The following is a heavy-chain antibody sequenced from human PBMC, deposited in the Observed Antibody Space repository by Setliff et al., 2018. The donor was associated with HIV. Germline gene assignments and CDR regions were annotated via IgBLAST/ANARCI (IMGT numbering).Heavy chain of an antibody. D-gene: IGHD1-26*01. CDR2: INEGGSDQ. V-gene: IGHV3-7*03. Sequence: ASVKVSCKSSGYTFTDYFMHWVRQAPGKGLEWVANINEGGSDQYYVDSVKGRLTIARDNAKNSLYRQMNSLRAEDTAIYYCALLWPFDYWGQGTQVTVSS. CDR3: ALLWPFDY. J-gene: IGHJ4*02. CDR1: GYTFTDYF.